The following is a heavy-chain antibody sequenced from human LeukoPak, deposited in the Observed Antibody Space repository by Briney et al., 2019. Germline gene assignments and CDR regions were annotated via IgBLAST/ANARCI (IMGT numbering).Heavy chain of an antibody. CDR1: GFTFSSYE. Sequence: PGGSLRLSWAASGFTFSSYEMNWVRQAPGKGLEWFSYISSSGSTIYYADSVRGRFTISRDNAKNSLYLQMNSLRAEDTAVYYCARDGIVGAPDYWGQGTLVTVSS. CDR2: ISSSGSTI. V-gene: IGHV3-48*03. J-gene: IGHJ4*02. D-gene: IGHD1-26*01. CDR3: ARDGIVGAPDY.